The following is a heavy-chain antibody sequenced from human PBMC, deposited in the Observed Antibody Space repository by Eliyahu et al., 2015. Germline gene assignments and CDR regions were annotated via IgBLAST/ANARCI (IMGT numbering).Heavy chain of an antibody. CDR3: ARMITRWYFDY. D-gene: IGHD3-16*01. Sequence: QLQLQESGPGLVRPSDTLSLTCTVSGGSISSSSYYWGWIRQPPGKGLEWIGSIYYSGNTYYNPSLKSRVTISVDTSKNQFSLKLSSVTAADTAVHYCARMITRWYFDYWGQGTRVTVSS. J-gene: IGHJ4*02. CDR2: IYYSGNT. V-gene: IGHV4-39*01. CDR1: GGSISSSSYY.